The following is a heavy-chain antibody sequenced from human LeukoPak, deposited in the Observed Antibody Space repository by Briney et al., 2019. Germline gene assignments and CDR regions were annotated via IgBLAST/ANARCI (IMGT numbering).Heavy chain of an antibody. Sequence: GGSLRLSCSASGFTFNTYPMHWVRQSPGKALEWVAVTSHDESYKFYAESVKGRFTISRDNSNNTLYLQMNTLRPEDTSVYYCARDRLFYFHSPDYRAGYFYAMDVWGQGTTVTVSS. CDR3: ARDRLFYFHSPDYRAGYFYAMDV. D-gene: IGHD3-22*01. CDR2: TSHDESYK. CDR1: GFTFNTYP. J-gene: IGHJ6*02. V-gene: IGHV3-30-3*01.